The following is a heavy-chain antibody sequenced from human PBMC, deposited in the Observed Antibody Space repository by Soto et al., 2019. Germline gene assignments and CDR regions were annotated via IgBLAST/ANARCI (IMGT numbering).Heavy chain of an antibody. Sequence: EVQLLESGGGLVQPGGSLRLSCAASGFTFSNYAVTWVRQAPGKGLEWVSTISGSGGSTYYADSVKGRFTITRDNSKNTLSLQMNSLRAEDTAVYYCEKDQGTSWYEIDYWGQGTLVTVSS. CDR3: EKDQGTSWYEIDY. CDR2: ISGSGGST. CDR1: GFTFSNYA. J-gene: IGHJ4*02. V-gene: IGHV3-23*01. D-gene: IGHD6-13*01.